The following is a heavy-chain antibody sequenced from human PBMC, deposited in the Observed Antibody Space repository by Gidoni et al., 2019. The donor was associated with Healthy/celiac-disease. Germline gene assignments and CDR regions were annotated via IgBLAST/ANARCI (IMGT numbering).Heavy chain of an antibody. D-gene: IGHD6-6*01. CDR1: GFTVSSYE. J-gene: IGHJ4*02. CDR2: ISSSGSTI. Sequence: EVQLVESGGGLVQPGGSLRLSCAASGFTVSSYEMNWVRPAPGKGLEWFSYISSSGSTIYYADSVKGRFTISRDNAKNSLYLQMNSLRAEDTAVYYCATNHVLDYWGQGTLVTVSS. CDR3: ATNHVLDY. V-gene: IGHV3-48*03.